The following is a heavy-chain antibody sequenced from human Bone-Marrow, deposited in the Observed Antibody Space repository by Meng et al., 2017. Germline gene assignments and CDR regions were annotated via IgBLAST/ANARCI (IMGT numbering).Heavy chain of an antibody. D-gene: IGHD3-3*01. CDR2: INAGNGNT. J-gene: IGHJ6*02. CDR3: ASNPYYDFWSGYSHYYYGMDV. V-gene: IGHV1-3*01. Sequence: ASVKVPCKASGYTFTSYAMHWVRQAPGQRLEWMGWINAGNGNTQYSQKFQGRVTITRDTSASTAYMELSSLRSEDTAVYYCASNPYYDFWSGYSHYYYGMDVWGQGTTVTVSS. CDR1: GYTFTSYA.